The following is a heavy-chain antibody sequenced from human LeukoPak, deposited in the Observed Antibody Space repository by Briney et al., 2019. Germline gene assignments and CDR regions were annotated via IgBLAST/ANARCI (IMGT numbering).Heavy chain of an antibody. CDR3: ARERDEGFDY. D-gene: IGHD5-24*01. Sequence: GSLRLSCAASGFTFSSHSMNWVRQAPGKGLEWVSSFGTRSSSIYYADSVKGRFTISRDNARNSLYLQMNSLKAEDTAAYYCARERDEGFDYWGQGTLVTVSS. V-gene: IGHV3-21*01. CDR2: FGTRSSSI. J-gene: IGHJ4*02. CDR1: GFTFSSHS.